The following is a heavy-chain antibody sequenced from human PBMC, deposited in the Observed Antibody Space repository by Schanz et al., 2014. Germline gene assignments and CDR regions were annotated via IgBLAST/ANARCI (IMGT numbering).Heavy chain of an antibody. J-gene: IGHJ4*02. CDR2: ISTSGTYM. CDR3: VRVSFADPRLYRGMDRDIDY. D-gene: IGHD5-18*01. Sequence: EVHLVESGGGLVQPGGSLRLSCAASGFTFSGFWMTWVRQAPGRGLEWVSSISTSGTYMYIADSLKGRLTISRDDAKKSMYLQMNNLRAEDTAVYYCVRVSFADPRLYRGMDRDIDYWGQGTLVTVSA. V-gene: IGHV3-21*01. CDR1: GFTFSGFW.